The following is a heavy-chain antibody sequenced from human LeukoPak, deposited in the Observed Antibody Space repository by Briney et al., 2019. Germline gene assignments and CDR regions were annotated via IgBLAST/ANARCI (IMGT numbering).Heavy chain of an antibody. D-gene: IGHD6-6*01. Sequence: ASVKVSCKASGYTFTGYYMHWVRQAPGQGLEWMGWINPNSGGTNYAQKFQGRVTMTRDTSISTAYMELSRLRSDDTAVYYCARAGPIEYRETNWFDPLGPGNPGHRLL. V-gene: IGHV1-2*02. CDR2: INPNSGGT. CDR3: ARAGPIEYRETNWFDP. J-gene: IGHJ5*02. CDR1: GYTFTGYY.